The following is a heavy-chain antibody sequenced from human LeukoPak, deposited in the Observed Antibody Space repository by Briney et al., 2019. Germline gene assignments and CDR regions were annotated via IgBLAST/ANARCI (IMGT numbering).Heavy chain of an antibody. J-gene: IGHJ3*02. D-gene: IGHD2/OR15-2a*01. CDR3: ARSTHRGGDAFDI. CDR1: GYTFTSYG. V-gene: IGHV1-18*01. CDR2: ISCYNGNT. Sequence: SVKVSCKASGYTFTSYGINWVRQAPGQGLEWMGWISCYNGNTNYAQKLQGRVTMTTDTSTSTVYMEVRSLRSDDTAVYYCARSTHRGGDAFDIWGQGTMVTVSS.